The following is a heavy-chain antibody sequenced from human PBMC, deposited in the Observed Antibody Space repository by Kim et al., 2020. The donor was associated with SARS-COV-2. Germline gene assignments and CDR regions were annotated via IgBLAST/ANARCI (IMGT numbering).Heavy chain of an antibody. Sequence: ASVKVSCKASGYTFTSYYMHWVRQAPGQGLEWMGIINPSGGSTSYAQKFQGRVTMTRDTSTSTVYMELSSLRSEDTAVYYCAREGRRDGYNLDLGYYYGLDVWGQGTTVTVSS. CDR2: INPSGGST. J-gene: IGHJ6*02. CDR3: AREGRRDGYNLDLGYYYGLDV. D-gene: IGHD5-12*01. V-gene: IGHV1-46*01. CDR1: GYTFTSYY.